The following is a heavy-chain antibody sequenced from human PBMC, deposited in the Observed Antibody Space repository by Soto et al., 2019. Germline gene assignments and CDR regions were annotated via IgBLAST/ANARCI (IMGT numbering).Heavy chain of an antibody. J-gene: IGHJ4*02. CDR1: GFTFSSYG. CDR3: AREVGYSSWYYFDY. V-gene: IGHV3-74*01. CDR2: TNSDGSST. D-gene: IGHD6-13*01. Sequence: EVQLVESGGGLVQPGGSLRLSCAASGFTFSSYGMHWVRQAPGKGLVWVSRTNSDGSSTSFADSVKGRFTFSRDNAKNTLYLQMNNLRVEDTAVYYCAREVGYSSWYYFDYWGQGTLVTVSS.